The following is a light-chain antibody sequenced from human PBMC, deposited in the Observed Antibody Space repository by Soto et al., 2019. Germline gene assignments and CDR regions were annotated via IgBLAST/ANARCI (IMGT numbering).Light chain of an antibody. J-gene: IGKJ1*01. CDR1: QSVSSSY. Sequence: ENVLTQAPGTLSLSPGERATLSCRASQSVSSSYLAWYQQKPGQAPRLLIYGASSRATGIPDRFSGSVSGTDFTITISRLEPEDFAVYYCQQYGSSPRTFGQGTKVEIK. V-gene: IGKV3-20*01. CDR2: GAS. CDR3: QQYGSSPRT.